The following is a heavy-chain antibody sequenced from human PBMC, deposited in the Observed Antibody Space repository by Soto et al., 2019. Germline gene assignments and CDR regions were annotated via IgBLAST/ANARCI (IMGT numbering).Heavy chain of an antibody. Sequence: QVQLVQSGAEVKKPGASVKVSCKASGYTFTSYGINWVRQAPGQGLEWMVWISTYNGNTNYAQKFQGRVTVTTDTSTTTAYMELRSLRSDDTAIDYCVIGFTSCSGGSCPDYWGQGTLVTVSS. CDR3: VIGFTSCSGGSCPDY. CDR2: ISTYNGNT. D-gene: IGHD2-15*01. V-gene: IGHV1-18*01. CDR1: GYTFTSYG. J-gene: IGHJ4*02.